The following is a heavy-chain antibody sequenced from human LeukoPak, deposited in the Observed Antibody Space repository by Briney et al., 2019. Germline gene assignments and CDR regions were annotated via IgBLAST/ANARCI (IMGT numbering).Heavy chain of an antibody. CDR3: AKNSGSYYKSYFDY. CDR2: ISYDGSNK. J-gene: IGHJ4*02. CDR1: GFTFSSYA. Sequence: GGSLRLSCAASGFTFSSYAMHWVRQAPGKGLEWVAVISYDGSNKYYADSVKGRFTISRDNSKNTLYLQMNSLRAEDTAVYYCAKNSGSYYKSYFDYWGQGTLVTVSS. D-gene: IGHD1-26*01. V-gene: IGHV3-30-3*02.